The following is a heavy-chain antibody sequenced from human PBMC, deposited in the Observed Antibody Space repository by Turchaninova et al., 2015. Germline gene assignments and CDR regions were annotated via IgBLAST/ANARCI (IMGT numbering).Heavy chain of an antibody. Sequence: QVQLQESGPGLVKTSETLSLTCAVSCASVDSYSWNWIRHPPGKGLEWVGYFTYCGATGYNPSLKSRLTMSLDTSENRFSLRLESVTAADTAVYYCARETSPGGWYSFDHWGRGTLIIVSS. D-gene: IGHD6-19*01. CDR2: FTYCGAT. CDR1: CASVDSYS. J-gene: IGHJ4*02. V-gene: IGHV4-59*02. CDR3: ARETSPGGWYSFDH.